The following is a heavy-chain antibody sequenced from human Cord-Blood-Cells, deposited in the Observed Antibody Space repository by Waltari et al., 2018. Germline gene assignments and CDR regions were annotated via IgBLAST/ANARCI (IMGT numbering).Heavy chain of an antibody. CDR3: ARAALTCSSTSCYYYYYGMDV. V-gene: IGHV4-31*03. J-gene: IGHJ6*02. Sequence: QVQLQESGPGLVKPSQTLSLTCTVSGGSISSGGSYWSWIRPHPGKGREWIGYIYYSGSTYYNPSLKSRVTISVDTSKNQFSLKLSSVTAADTAVYYCARAALTCSSTSCYYYYYGMDVWGQGTTVTVSS. CDR2: IYYSGST. CDR1: GGSISSGGSY. D-gene: IGHD2-2*01.